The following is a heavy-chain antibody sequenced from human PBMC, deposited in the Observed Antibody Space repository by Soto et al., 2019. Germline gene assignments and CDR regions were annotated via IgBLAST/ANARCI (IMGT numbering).Heavy chain of an antibody. CDR1: GFTFSSYW. Sequence: PGGSLRLSCAASGFTFSSYWMSWVRQAPGRGLEWVANIKQDGSEKYYVDSVKGRFTISRDNAKNSLCLQMNSLRAEDTAVYYCARHYCSGGSCLFGPWGQGTLVTVSS. V-gene: IGHV3-7*01. J-gene: IGHJ5*02. CDR2: IKQDGSEK. D-gene: IGHD2-15*01. CDR3: ARHYCSGGSCLFGP.